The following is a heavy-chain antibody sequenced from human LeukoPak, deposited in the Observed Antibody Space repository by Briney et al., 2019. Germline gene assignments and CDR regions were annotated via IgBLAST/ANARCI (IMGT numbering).Heavy chain of an antibody. Sequence: QTGGSLRLSCAASGFTFSSYWMNWVRQAPGKGLVWVARIKPDGSSISSADSVKGRFTISRDNAKNTLYLQMNSLRAEDTAVYYCASSRPRFTVTTAAFDYWGQGTLVTVSS. CDR2: IKPDGSSI. J-gene: IGHJ4*02. D-gene: IGHD4-17*01. V-gene: IGHV3-74*01. CDR3: ASSRPRFTVTTAAFDY. CDR1: GFTFSSYW.